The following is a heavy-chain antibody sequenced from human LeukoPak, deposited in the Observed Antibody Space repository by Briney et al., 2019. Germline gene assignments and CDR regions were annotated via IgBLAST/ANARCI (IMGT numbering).Heavy chain of an antibody. Sequence: GGSLRLSCTASGFTFSSYGMHWVRQAPGKGLEWVAVISYDGSNKYYADSVEGRFTISRDNSKNTLYLQMNSLRAEDTAVYYCAKAEDCSGGSCYVDYWGQGTLVTVSS. D-gene: IGHD2-15*01. J-gene: IGHJ4*02. CDR1: GFTFSSYG. V-gene: IGHV3-30*18. CDR3: AKAEDCSGGSCYVDY. CDR2: ISYDGSNK.